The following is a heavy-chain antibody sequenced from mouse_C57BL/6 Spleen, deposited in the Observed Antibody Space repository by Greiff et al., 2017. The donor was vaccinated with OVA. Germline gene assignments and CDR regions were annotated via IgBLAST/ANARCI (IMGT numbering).Heavy chain of an antibody. D-gene: IGHD2-4*01. CDR2: ISSGSSTI. V-gene: IGHV5-17*01. CDR3: ASYDYERFAY. Sequence: EVQLVESGGGLVKPGGSLKLSCAASGFTFSDYGMHWVRQAPEKGLEWVAYISSGSSTIYYADTVKGRFTISRDNAKNTLFLQMTSLRSEDTAMYYCASYDYERFAYWGQGTLDTVSA. J-gene: IGHJ3*01. CDR1: GFTFSDYG.